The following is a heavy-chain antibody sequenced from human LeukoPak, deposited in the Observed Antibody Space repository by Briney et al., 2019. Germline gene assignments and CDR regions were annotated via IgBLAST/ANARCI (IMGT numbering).Heavy chain of an antibody. CDR1: GGTFSSYA. V-gene: IGHV1-69*05. D-gene: IGHD3-3*01. J-gene: IGHJ6*03. Sequence: GASVKVSCKASGGTFSSYATSWVRQAPGQGLEWMGGIIPIFGTANYAQKFQGRVTITTDESTSTAYMELSSLRSEDTAVYYCARAPSTDFWSGYYSLGDYYYYMDVWGKGTTVTVSS. CDR3: ARAPSTDFWSGYYSLGDYYYYMDV. CDR2: IIPIFGTA.